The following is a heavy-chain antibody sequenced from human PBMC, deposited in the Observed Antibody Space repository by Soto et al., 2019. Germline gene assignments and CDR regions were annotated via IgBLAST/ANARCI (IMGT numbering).Heavy chain of an antibody. Sequence: PTQSLSCALSGDNVSSYRGAWNWIRQTPSRGLEWLGRTYYRSKWYNDYAVSVKSRITINPDTSKNQFSLQLNSVTPEDTAVYFCARHPLRDVWGSLAYWGQGTLDPVS. CDR2: TYYRSKWYN. V-gene: IGHV6-1*01. J-gene: IGHJ4*02. CDR1: GDNVSSYRGA. D-gene: IGHD3-16*01. CDR3: ARHPLRDVWGSLAY.